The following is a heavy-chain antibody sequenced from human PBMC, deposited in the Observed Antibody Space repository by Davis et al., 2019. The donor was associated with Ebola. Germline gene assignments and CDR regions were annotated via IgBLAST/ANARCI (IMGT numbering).Heavy chain of an antibody. Sequence: ASVTVSCKASGYSFAAHYIHWVRQAPGQGLEWMGRINPNFGGKIYAQKFQDRVTLTIDTSINTAYMELDRLRSDDTAVYYCARGHTYGRWDDWFDPWGQGTLVTVSS. J-gene: IGHJ5*02. CDR3: ARGHTYGRWDDWFDP. CDR2: INPNFGGK. V-gene: IGHV1-2*06. CDR1: GYSFAAHY. D-gene: IGHD4-17*01.